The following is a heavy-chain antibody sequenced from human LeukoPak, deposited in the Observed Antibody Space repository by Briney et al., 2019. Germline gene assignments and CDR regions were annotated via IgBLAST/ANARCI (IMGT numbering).Heavy chain of an antibody. CDR3: AGQTGSGLFILP. V-gene: IGHV4-39*01. CDR2: IYYSGNT. CDR1: GGSFSGYY. Sequence: SETLSLTCAVYGGSFSGYYWGWIRQPPGKGLEWIGSIYYSGNTYYNASLKSQVSISIDTSKNQFSLRLTSVTAADTAVYYCAGQTGSGLFILPGGQGTLVTVSS. D-gene: IGHD3/OR15-3a*01. J-gene: IGHJ4*02.